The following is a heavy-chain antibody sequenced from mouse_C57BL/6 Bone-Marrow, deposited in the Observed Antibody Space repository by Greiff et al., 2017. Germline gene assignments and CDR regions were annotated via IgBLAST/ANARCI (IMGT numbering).Heavy chain of an antibody. J-gene: IGHJ4*01. D-gene: IGHD2-1*01. Sequence: EVMLVESGGGLVQPGGSLKLSCAASGFTFSDYYMYWVRQTPEKRLEWVAYISNGGGSTYYPDTVKGRFTISRDNAKNTLYLQMSRLKSEDTAMXYCARLKIYYGNYYAMDYWGQGTSVTVSS. CDR2: ISNGGGST. V-gene: IGHV5-12*01. CDR1: GFTFSDYY. CDR3: ARLKIYYGNYYAMDY.